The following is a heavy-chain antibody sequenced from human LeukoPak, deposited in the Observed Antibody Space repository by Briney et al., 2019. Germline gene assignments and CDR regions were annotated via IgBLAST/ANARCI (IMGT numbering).Heavy chain of an antibody. CDR1: GGSFSGYY. D-gene: IGHD2-15*01. Sequence: PSETLSLTCAVYGGSFSGYYWSWIRQPPGKGLEWIGEINHSGSTNYNPSLKSRVTISVDTSKNQFSLKLSPVTAADTAVYYCARGSEVVAATDYWGQGTLVTVSS. CDR2: INHSGST. J-gene: IGHJ4*02. V-gene: IGHV4-34*01. CDR3: ARGSEVVAATDY.